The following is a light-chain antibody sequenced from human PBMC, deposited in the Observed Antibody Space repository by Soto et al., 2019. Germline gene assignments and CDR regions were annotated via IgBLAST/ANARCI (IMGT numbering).Light chain of an antibody. CDR1: YSNIGSRP. CDR2: SNN. J-gene: IGLJ1*01. V-gene: IGLV1-44*01. CDR3: AAWDDSLNVYV. Sequence: QSVLTQPPSASGTPGQRVTISCSGSYSNIGSRPVNWYQQFPGTAPKLLIYSNNQRPSGVPDRFSGSKSGTSASLAISALQSEDEDDYYCAAWDDSLNVYVFGAGTKLTVL.